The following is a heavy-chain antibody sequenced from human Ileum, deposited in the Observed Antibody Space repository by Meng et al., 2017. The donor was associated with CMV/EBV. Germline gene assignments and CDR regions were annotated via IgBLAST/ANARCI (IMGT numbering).Heavy chain of an antibody. CDR1: GDSLSPHY. CDR2: IHDSGST. V-gene: IGHV4-59*11. Sequence: SETLSLTCTVSGDSLSPHYWSWTRQSPGKGLEWIGFIHDSGSTIYNPSLQGRVTISVDTSKNQFSLQLNSVTAADTAIYYCARGIGGRAPLDVWGPGTTVTVSS. CDR3: ARGIGGRAPLDV. J-gene: IGHJ6*02.